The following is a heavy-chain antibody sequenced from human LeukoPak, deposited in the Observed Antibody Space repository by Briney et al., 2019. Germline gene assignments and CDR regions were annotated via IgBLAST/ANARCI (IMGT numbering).Heavy chain of an antibody. CDR1: GGSISSYY. CDR3: ARDLLYSSGNWFDP. V-gene: IGHV4-4*07. CDR2: IYTSGST. Sequence: SETLSLTCTVSGGSISSYYWSWIRQPAGKGLEWIGRIYTSGSTNYNPSLKSRVTMSVDTSKNQFSLKLSSVTAADTAVYYCARDLLYSSGNWFDPWGQGTLVTVSS. D-gene: IGHD6-19*01. J-gene: IGHJ5*02.